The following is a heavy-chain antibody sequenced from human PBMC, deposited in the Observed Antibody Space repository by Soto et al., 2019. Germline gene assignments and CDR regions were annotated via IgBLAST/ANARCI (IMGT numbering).Heavy chain of an antibody. CDR3: ARVKATLDRQYYFIY. Sequence: SESLSPTCRVSAATVTSGHYFWSWIRESAGNGREWIGFIFYTGSTYYSPSLKSRAPMSSDTSKNLFSLRLRSLTAADTAVYFCARVKATLDRQYYFIYWGQGTPVTVSS. V-gene: IGHV4-30-4*08. J-gene: IGHJ4*02. CDR2: IFYTGST. CDR1: AATVTSGHYF. D-gene: IGHD5-12*01.